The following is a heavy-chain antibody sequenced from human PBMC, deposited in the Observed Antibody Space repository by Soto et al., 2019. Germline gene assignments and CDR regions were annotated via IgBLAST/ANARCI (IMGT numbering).Heavy chain of an antibody. D-gene: IGHD3-10*01. CDR2: IKQDGSEK. J-gene: IGHJ6*03. CDR3: AREEGFYGSGRYFSFFMDV. CDR1: GFTFSSYW. Sequence: GGSLRLSCAASGFTFSSYWMSWVRQAPGKGLEWVANIKQDGSEKYYVDSVKGRFTISRDNAKNSLYLQMNSLRAEDSEVSYCAREEGFYGSGRYFSFFMDVWGKGNSVPVSS. V-gene: IGHV3-7*01.